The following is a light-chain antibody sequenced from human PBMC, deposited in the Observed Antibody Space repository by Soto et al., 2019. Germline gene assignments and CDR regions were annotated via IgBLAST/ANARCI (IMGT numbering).Light chain of an antibody. CDR2: AAS. Sequence: DIQMTQSPSSVSASVGDKVMITCRASQNINTWLAWYQQKPGEAPKLLIFAASRLEKAVPSRFSGSGSGTDFTLTISDLQTEDFATYYCQQADSFPLTFSGGTKVEIK. J-gene: IGKJ4*01. CDR3: QQADSFPLT. V-gene: IGKV1D-12*01. CDR1: QNINTW.